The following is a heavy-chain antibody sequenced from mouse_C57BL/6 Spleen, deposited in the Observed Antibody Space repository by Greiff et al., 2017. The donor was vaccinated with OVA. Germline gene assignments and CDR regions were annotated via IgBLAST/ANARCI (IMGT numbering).Heavy chain of an antibody. Sequence: VQVVESGPELVKPGASVKLSCKASGYTFTSYDINWVKQRPGQGLEWIGWIYPRDGSTKYNEKFKGKATLTVDTSSSTAYMELHSLTSEDSAVYFCARYGYDDGAWFAYWGQGTLVTVSA. J-gene: IGHJ3*01. CDR3: ARYGYDDGAWFAY. CDR1: GYTFTSYD. D-gene: IGHD2-2*01. CDR2: IYPRDGST. V-gene: IGHV1-85*01.